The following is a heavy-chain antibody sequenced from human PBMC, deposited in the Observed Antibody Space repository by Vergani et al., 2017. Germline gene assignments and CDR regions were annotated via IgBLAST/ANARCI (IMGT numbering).Heavy chain of an antibody. CDR2: ISYDGSNK. V-gene: IGHV3-30*18. Sequence: QVQLVESGGGVVQPGRSLRLSCAASGFTFSSYGMHWVRQAPGKGLEWVAVISYDGSNKYYADSVKGRFTISRDKSKNTLYLQMNSLRAEDTAVYYCAKSGTYIFTNHYYMDVWGTGTTVTVSS. J-gene: IGHJ6*03. CDR1: GFTFSSYG. D-gene: IGHD1-26*01. CDR3: AKSGTYIFTNHYYMDV.